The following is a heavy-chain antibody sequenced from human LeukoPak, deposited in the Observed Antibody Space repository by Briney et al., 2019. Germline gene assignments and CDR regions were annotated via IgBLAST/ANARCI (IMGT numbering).Heavy chain of an antibody. V-gene: IGHV4-30-4*08. CDR1: GGSISSGDYY. Sequence: SETLSLTCTVSGGSISSGDYYWSWIHQPPGKGLEWIGYFYGSGSASYNPSLKSRVTISVDRSNNQFSLKMSSVTAADTAVYYCVRDVSQRRHFDYWGQGTLVTVSS. J-gene: IGHJ4*02. CDR2: FYGSGSA. CDR3: VRDVSQRRHFDY. D-gene: IGHD1-1*01.